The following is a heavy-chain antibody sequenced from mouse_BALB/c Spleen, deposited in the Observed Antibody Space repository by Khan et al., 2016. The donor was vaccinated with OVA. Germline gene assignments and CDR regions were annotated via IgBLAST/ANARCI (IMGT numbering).Heavy chain of an antibody. CDR2: ISYSGST. CDR1: GYSITSDYA. CDR3: ARSIMAN. V-gene: IGHV3-2*02. Sequence: EVQLQESGPGLVKPSQSLSLTCTVTGYSITSDYAWNWIRQFPGNKLEWMGYISYSGSTSYNPSLKSRISITRDTSKNQFVLQLNAVTTEDTATYYCARSIMANWGQGTTLTVSS. J-gene: IGHJ2*01.